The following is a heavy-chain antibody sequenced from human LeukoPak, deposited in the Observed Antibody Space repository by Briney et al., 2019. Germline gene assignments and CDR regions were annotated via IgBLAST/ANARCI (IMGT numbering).Heavy chain of an antibody. Sequence: GGSLRLSCAASGFIFSSYTMNWVRQAPGKGLEWVATIGGSKSYIFYGDSVKGRFTISRDNAKNSLYLQMNSLRAEDTAVYYCARDTNSWGSDIWGKGTTVTVSS. CDR2: IGGSKSYI. D-gene: IGHD6-13*01. J-gene: IGHJ6*04. CDR3: ARDTNSWGSDI. CDR1: GFIFSSYT. V-gene: IGHV3-21*06.